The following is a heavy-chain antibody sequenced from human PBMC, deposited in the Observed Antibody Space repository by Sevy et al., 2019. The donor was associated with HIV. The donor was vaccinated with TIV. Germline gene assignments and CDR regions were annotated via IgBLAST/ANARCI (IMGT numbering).Heavy chain of an antibody. CDR2: ISGSGGST. D-gene: IGHD2-15*01. Sequence: GGSLRLSCAASGFTFSSYAMSWVRQAPGKGLEWVSAISGSGGSTYYADSVKGRFTISRDNSKNTLYLQMNSLSAEDTAVYYCAKGSYCSGGSCYGGIFDYWGQGTLVTVSS. CDR3: AKGSYCSGGSCYGGIFDY. CDR1: GFTFSSYA. V-gene: IGHV3-23*01. J-gene: IGHJ4*02.